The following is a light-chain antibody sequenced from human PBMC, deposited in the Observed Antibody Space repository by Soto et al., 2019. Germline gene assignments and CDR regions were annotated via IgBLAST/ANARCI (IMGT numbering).Light chain of an antibody. J-gene: IGLJ1*01. V-gene: IGLV2-8*01. CDR3: SSYAGTNNYG. Sequence: QSVLTQPPSASGSPGQSVTISCTGTSSDVGGYNYVSWYQHHPGKAPKLIINEVSKRPSGVPDRFSGSKSGNTASLTFSGLQAEDEADYYCSSYAGTNNYGFATGTKVTVL. CDR2: EVS. CDR1: SSDVGGYNY.